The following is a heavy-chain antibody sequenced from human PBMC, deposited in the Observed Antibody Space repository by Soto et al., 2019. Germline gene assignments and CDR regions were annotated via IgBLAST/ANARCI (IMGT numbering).Heavy chain of an antibody. CDR1: GFSFDSFN. V-gene: IGHV3-21*01. D-gene: IGHD2-15*01. CDR3: ARGPVSSRGLRAGIIDY. CDR2: ISSTGGYS. J-gene: IGHJ4*02. Sequence: PGGSLRLSCEASGFSFDSFNMNWVRQVPGKGLEWFASISSTGGYSYIADSVKGRFTISRDNSKNTLYLQMDSLRAEDTAVFYCARGPVSSRGLRAGIIDYWGQGTPVTVS.